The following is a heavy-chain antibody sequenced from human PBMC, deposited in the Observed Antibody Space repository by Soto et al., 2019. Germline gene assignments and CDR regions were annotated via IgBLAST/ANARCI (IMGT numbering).Heavy chain of an antibody. D-gene: IGHD6-13*01. CDR2: IIPIFGTA. J-gene: IGHJ6*02. CDR3: ARVGIEASGIAAAGTSYYYYYGMDV. Sequence: ASVKVSCKASGGTFSNYAISWVRQAPGQGLEWMGGIIPIFGTANYAQKFQGRVTITADESTSTAYMELSSLRSEDTAVYYCARVGIEASGIAAAGTSYYYYYGMDVWGQGTTVTVSS. CDR1: GGTFSNYA. V-gene: IGHV1-69*13.